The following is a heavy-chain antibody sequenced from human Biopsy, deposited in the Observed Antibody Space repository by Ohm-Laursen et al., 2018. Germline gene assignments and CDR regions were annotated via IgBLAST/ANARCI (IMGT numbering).Heavy chain of an antibody. CDR3: ATDADGYYTEFDF. D-gene: IGHD5-24*01. J-gene: IGHJ4*02. CDR1: GGPFNNHA. V-gene: IGHV1-69*04. CDR2: IVPILGTV. Sequence: SVKVSCKASGGPFNNHAFSWVRQAPGQGLEWLGRIVPILGTVNYAPRFQGRVALTADKSTGTAYMELNRLMSDDTAVYYCATDADGYYTEFDFWGQGTLITVSS.